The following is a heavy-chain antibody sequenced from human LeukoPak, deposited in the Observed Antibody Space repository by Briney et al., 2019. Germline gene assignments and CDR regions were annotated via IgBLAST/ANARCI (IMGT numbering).Heavy chain of an antibody. Sequence: GQALKISCTGSGYSFTRDWIGWVRQMAGQGLEWMGIIYPGVSDAEYTPSFQGQVTSSADRSIRTAYLQWSSLKASDNDMDYCARLIWYRGLGNYYYYLDVWGKGTTVTVSS. CDR3: ARLIWYRGLGNYYYYLDV. CDR1: GYSFTRDW. CDR2: IYPGVSDA. V-gene: IGHV5-51*01. D-gene: IGHD1-26*01. J-gene: IGHJ6*03.